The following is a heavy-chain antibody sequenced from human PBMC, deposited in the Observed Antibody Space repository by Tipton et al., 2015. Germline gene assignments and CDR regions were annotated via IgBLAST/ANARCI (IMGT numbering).Heavy chain of an antibody. D-gene: IGHD1-1*01. V-gene: IGHV3-53*01. Sequence: SVKGRFTISSDHSKNTVYLQMNSLRPEDTAVYYCARDWVERYFDYWGQGILVTVSS. J-gene: IGHJ4*02. CDR3: ARDWVERYFDY.